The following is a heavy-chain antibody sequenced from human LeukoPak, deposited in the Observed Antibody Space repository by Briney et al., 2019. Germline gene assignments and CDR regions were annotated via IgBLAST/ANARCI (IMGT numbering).Heavy chain of an antibody. Sequence: SETLSLTCTVSGGSISSYYWSWIRQPPGKGLEWIGYIYYSGSTNYNPSLKSRVTISVATSKNQFSLKLSSVTAADTAVYYCARTTEAHSWRTRYYDYYMDVWGKGTTVTVSS. V-gene: IGHV4-59*01. CDR1: GGSISSYY. CDR3: ARTTEAHSWRTRYYDYYMDV. J-gene: IGHJ6*03. D-gene: IGHD6-13*01. CDR2: IYYSGST.